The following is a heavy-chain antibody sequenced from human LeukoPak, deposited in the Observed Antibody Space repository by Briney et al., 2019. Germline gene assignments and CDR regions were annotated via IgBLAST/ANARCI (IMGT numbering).Heavy chain of an antibody. V-gene: IGHV4-34*01. J-gene: IGHJ4*02. Sequence: SETLSLTCAVSGLSFDDYYWSSVRQPPGKGLEWLGEINHSGYTNDSPSLKSRVTLSIDTSRQQFSLNLRSVTVADAGIYYCTRMTTGHDYWGQGNLVAVSS. D-gene: IGHD4-17*01. CDR3: TRMTTGHDY. CDR2: INHSGYT. CDR1: GLSFDDYY.